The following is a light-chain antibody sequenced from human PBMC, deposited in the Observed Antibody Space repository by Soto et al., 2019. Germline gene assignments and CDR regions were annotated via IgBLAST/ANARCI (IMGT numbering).Light chain of an antibody. Sequence: QSVLTQPPSASGSPGQSVTISCTGTSSDVGGYNYVSWYQQLPGKAPKLMIYDVTKRPSGVPDRFSGSKSGDTASLTVSGLQADDEADYYCSSYAGSSNLVFGGGTKLTVL. CDR1: SSDVGGYNY. CDR3: SSYAGSSNLV. V-gene: IGLV2-8*01. J-gene: IGLJ2*01. CDR2: DVT.